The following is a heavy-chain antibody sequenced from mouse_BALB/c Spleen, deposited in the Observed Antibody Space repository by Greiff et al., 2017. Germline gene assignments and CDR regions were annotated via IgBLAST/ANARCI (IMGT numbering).Heavy chain of an antibody. CDR3: AIGSTMIMYYFDY. D-gene: IGHD2-4*01. V-gene: IGHV5-4*02. CDR1: GFTFSDYY. J-gene: IGHJ2*01. CDR2: ISDGGSYT. Sequence: EVKLVESGGGLVKPGGSLKLSCAASGFTFSDYYMYWVRQTPDKRLEWVATISDGGSYTYYPDSVKGRFTISRDNAKNNLYLQMSSLKSEDTAMYYCAIGSTMIMYYFDYWGQGTTLTVSS.